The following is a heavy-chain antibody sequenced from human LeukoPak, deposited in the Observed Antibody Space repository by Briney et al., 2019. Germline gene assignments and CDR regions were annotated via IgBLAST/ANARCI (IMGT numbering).Heavy chain of an antibody. CDR3: AKDGHRSPTYFDY. CDR1: GFTFSSYG. Sequence: PGGSLRLSCAASGFTFSSYGMHWVRLAPGKGLEWVAVISYDGSNQYYADSVKGRFTISRDNSKNTLYLQMNSLRAEDTAVYYCAKDGHRSPTYFDYWGQGTLVTVSS. CDR2: ISYDGSNQ. V-gene: IGHV3-30*18. J-gene: IGHJ4*02.